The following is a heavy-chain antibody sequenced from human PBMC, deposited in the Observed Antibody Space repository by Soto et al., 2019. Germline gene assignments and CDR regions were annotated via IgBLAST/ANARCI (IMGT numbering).Heavy chain of an antibody. J-gene: IGHJ6*03. CDR1: GFTFSSYS. CDR2: ISSSSSTI. CDR3: AREGPTYCYYYMDV. V-gene: IGHV3-48*01. Sequence: EVQLVESGGGLVQPGGSLRLSCAASGFTFSSYSMNWVRQAPGKGLEWVSYISSSSSTIYYADSVKGRFTISRDNAKNSLYLQMNSLRAEDTAVYYCAREGPTYCYYYMDVWGKGTTVTVSS.